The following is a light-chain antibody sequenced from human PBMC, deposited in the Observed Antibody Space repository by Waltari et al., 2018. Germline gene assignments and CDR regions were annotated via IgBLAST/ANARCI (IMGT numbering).Light chain of an antibody. Sequence: DIQMTQSPSSLSASVGDRVTITCRASQGINVYLAWFQQKAGRAPKSLIKGASRLQSGVPSRFSGSGSGTDFTLTISSLQPEDSGTYYCQHYSNYPFTFGPGTKVDIK. CDR3: QHYSNYPFT. CDR1: QGINVY. CDR2: GAS. J-gene: IGKJ3*01. V-gene: IGKV1-16*01.